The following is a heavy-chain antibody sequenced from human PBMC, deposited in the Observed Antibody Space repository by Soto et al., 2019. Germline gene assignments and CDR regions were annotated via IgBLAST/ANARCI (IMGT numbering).Heavy chain of an antibody. V-gene: IGHV1-18*01. Sequence: ASVKVSCKASGGTFSSYTIIWVRQAPGQGLEWMGWISAYNGNTNYAQKFQGRVTMTTDTSTSTAYMEVRSLRFDDTAVYYCARGGNPIDYWGQGTLVTVSS. D-gene: IGHD3-16*01. CDR3: ARGGNPIDY. CDR2: ISAYNGNT. J-gene: IGHJ4*02. CDR1: GGTFSSYT.